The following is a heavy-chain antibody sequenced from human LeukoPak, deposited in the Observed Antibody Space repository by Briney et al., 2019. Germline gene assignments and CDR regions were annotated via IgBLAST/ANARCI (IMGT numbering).Heavy chain of an antibody. J-gene: IGHJ4*02. V-gene: IGHV3-23*01. Sequence: GGSLRLSCAASGFTFSSYAMSWVRQAPGKGLEWVSAISGSGGSTYYADSVKGRFTISRDNSKNTLYLQMNSLRAEDTAVYYCAKNPLNYYGSGSPPAFDYWGQGTLVTVSS. CDR1: GFTFSSYA. CDR3: AKNPLNYYGSGSPPAFDY. D-gene: IGHD3-10*01. CDR2: ISGSGGST.